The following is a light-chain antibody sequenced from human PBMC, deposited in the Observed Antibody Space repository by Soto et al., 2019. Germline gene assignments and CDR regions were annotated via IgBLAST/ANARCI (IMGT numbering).Light chain of an antibody. Sequence: QSALTQPPTASGFPGQSVTISCTGTSSDVGYYDYVSWYQQHPGKAPKLVIYEVTKRPSGVPDRVSASKSGNTASLTVSGLRAEDEAGYHCSSYAGSNNFVFGSGTKV. CDR2: EVT. CDR1: SSDVGYYDY. V-gene: IGLV2-8*01. J-gene: IGLJ1*01. CDR3: SSYAGSNNFV.